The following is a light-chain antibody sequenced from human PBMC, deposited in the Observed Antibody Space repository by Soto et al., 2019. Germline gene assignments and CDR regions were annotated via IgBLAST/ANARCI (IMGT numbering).Light chain of an antibody. CDR2: GAS. V-gene: IGKV3-15*01. CDR1: QSVSSD. Sequence: EIVMTQSPATLSVSPGERATLSCRASQSVSSDLAWYPQKPGQAPRLLIYGASTRATGIPARFSGSGSGTEFTLTISSLQSEDFAVYYCQQYKNWPTWTFGQGTKLDIK. CDR3: QQYKNWPTWT. J-gene: IGKJ1*01.